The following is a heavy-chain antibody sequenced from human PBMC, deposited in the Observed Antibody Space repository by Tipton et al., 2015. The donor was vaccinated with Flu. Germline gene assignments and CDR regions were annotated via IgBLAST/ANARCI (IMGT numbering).Heavy chain of an antibody. Sequence: TLSLTCTVSGGSISSYYWSWIRQPPGKGLEWIGEINHSGSTNYNPSLKSRVTISADTSKNQFSLQLNSVTPEDTAAYYCARTYAGTAYYYYYMDVWGKGTTVTVSS. CDR3: ARTYAGTAYYYYYMDV. V-gene: IGHV4-34*01. CDR1: GGSISSYY. J-gene: IGHJ6*03. CDR2: INHSGST. D-gene: IGHD4-23*01.